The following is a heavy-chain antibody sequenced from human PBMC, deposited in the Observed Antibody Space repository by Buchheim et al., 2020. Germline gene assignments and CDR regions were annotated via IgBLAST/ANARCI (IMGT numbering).Heavy chain of an antibody. Sequence: EVQVVESGGGLVKPGGSLRLSCAASGFTLSTYNMNWVRQAPGKGLEWVSSISSTFSSIYYADSVKGRFTISRDNAKNSLYSQMNSLRAEDTAVYYCARDYMITHHYYGMDVWGQGTT. CDR3: ARDYMITHHYYGMDV. J-gene: IGHJ6*02. D-gene: IGHD3-16*01. CDR1: GFTLSTYN. CDR2: ISSTFSSI. V-gene: IGHV3-21*01.